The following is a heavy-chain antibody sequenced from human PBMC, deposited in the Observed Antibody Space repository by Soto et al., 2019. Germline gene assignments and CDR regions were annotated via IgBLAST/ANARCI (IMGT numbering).Heavy chain of an antibody. D-gene: IGHD2-2*01. CDR2: ISNSGGT. CDR1: GSSVSSYY. V-gene: IGHV4-59*02. Sequence: QVQLQESGPGLVKPSETLSLTCTVSGSSVSSYYWSWIRQPPGKGLEWIGYISNSGGTNYNPSVTIRVTITGDTSKNQCALTMSSVTAADTAVYYCARQTPYCTSTSFSASYYYGMDVWGQGTTVTVSS. J-gene: IGHJ6*02. CDR3: ARQTPYCTSTSFSASYYYGMDV.